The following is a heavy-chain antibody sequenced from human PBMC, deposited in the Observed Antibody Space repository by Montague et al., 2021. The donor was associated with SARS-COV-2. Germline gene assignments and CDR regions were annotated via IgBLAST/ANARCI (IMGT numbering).Heavy chain of an antibody. CDR2: VDRSGTA. V-gene: IGHV4-34*01. J-gene: IGHJ6*02. Sequence: SETLSLTCDFSDGSVSAYLWSWVRQLPGKGLEWIGQVDRSGTAHYSPSLQSRLTLSVDTSNNQVSLNLTSVTATDTATYYCARGRDSGTYFGTKYYFQYGLDVWGQGTMVTVSS. CDR3: ARGRDSGTYFGTKYYFQYGLDV. CDR1: DGSVSAYL. D-gene: IGHD3-10*01.